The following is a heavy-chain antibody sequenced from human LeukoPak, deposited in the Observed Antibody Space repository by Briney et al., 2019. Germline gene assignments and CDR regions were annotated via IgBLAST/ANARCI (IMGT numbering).Heavy chain of an antibody. V-gene: IGHV4-59*01. Sequence: KASETLSLTCTVSGGSISSYYWSWIRQPPGKGLEWIGYIYYSGSTNYNPSLKSRVTISVDTSKNQFSLKLSSVTAAATAVYYCASFDDSSGYSIWGQGTMVTVSS. CDR1: GGSISSYY. J-gene: IGHJ3*02. CDR2: IYYSGST. D-gene: IGHD3-22*01. CDR3: ASFDDSSGYSI.